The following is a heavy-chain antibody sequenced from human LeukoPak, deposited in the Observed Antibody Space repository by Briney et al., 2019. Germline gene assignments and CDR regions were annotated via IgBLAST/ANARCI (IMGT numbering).Heavy chain of an antibody. J-gene: IGHJ4*02. D-gene: IGHD6-19*01. Sequence: PGGSLRLSCEASEFTFRNYWMSWVRQAPGKGLEWVASIKQDGSEKYYVDSVKGRFTISRDNAKNSLYLQMNSLRAEDTAVYYCARDTSGWYYLDYWGQGTLVTVSS. CDR2: IKQDGSEK. V-gene: IGHV3-7*01. CDR3: ARDTSGWYYLDY. CDR1: EFTFRNYW.